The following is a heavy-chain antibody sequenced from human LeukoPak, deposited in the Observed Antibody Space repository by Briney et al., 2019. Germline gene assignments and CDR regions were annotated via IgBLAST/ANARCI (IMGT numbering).Heavy chain of an antibody. J-gene: IGHJ4*02. CDR3: ARGGKLTMIRGVNDY. CDR2: IKEDGSEK. D-gene: IGHD3-10*01. V-gene: IGHV3-7*01. CDR1: GFIFSRYW. Sequence: GGSLRLSCAASGFIFSRYWMSWVRQAPGKGLEWVANIKEDGSEKYYVDYVKGRFTISRDNAKKSLYLQMNSLRAEDTAVYYCARGGKLTMIRGVNDYWGQGTLVTVSS.